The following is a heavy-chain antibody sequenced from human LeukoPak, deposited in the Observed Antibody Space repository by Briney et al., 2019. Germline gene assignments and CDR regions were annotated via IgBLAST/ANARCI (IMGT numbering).Heavy chain of an antibody. Sequence: SETLSLTCTVSGGSISSSSYYWGWIRQPPGKGLEWIGSIYYSGSTYYNPSLKSRVTISVDTSKNQFSLKLSSVTAADTAVYYCARKTVANLNGGAFDIWGQGTMVTVSS. CDR2: IYYSGST. CDR1: GGSISSSSYY. D-gene: IGHD4-23*01. CDR3: ARKTVANLNGGAFDI. J-gene: IGHJ3*02. V-gene: IGHV4-39*07.